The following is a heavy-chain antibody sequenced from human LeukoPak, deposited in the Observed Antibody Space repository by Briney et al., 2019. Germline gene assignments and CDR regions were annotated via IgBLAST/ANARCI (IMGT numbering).Heavy chain of an antibody. V-gene: IGHV1-2*02. J-gene: IGHJ4*02. CDR2: INPNSGGT. D-gene: IGHD3-10*01. Sequence: ASVKVSCKASGYTFTGYYMHWVRQAPGQGLEWMGWINPNSGGTNYAQKFQGRVTMTRDTSISTAYMELSRLRSDDTAVYCCARARYGSGSYYTYWGQGTLVTVSS. CDR3: ARARYGSGSYYTY. CDR1: GYTFTGYY.